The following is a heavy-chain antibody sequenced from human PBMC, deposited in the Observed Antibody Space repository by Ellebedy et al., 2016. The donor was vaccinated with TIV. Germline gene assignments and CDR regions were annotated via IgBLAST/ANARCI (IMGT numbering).Heavy chain of an antibody. V-gene: IGHV1-3*01. CDR3: ARGVQSSFYGMDV. CDR1: GYTFTSYA. CDR2: INAGNGNT. D-gene: IGHD4-11*01. Sequence: ASVKVSCKASGYTFTSYAMHWVRQAPGQRLEWMGWINAGNGNTKYSQKFQGRVTITADESTSTAYMELSSLRSEDTAVYYCARGVQSSFYGMDVWGQGTTVTVSS. J-gene: IGHJ6*02.